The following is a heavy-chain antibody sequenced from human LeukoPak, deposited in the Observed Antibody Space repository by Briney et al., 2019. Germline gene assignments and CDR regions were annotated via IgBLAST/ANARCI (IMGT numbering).Heavy chain of an antibody. CDR2: IGGSGGDT. CDR3: VKYHVSGTHYFHS. V-gene: IGHV3-23*01. J-gene: IGHJ4*02. D-gene: IGHD1-26*01. Sequence: PGGSLRLSCAASGFTFSSFAMSWLRQAPGKGLEGVTGIGGSGGDTFYTVSVKGRFTISRDNSKNTLYLQINSLRVEDTAVYYCVKYHVSGTHYFHSWGQGTLVTVSS. CDR1: GFTFSSFA.